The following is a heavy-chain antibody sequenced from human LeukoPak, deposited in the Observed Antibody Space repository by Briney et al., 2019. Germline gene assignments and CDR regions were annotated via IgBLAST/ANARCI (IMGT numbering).Heavy chain of an antibody. CDR2: IYTSGST. CDR3: ARHSRGLTIFGVVLEY. D-gene: IGHD3-3*01. Sequence: PSETLSLTCTVSGGSLSSYYWSWIRQPAGKGLEWIGRIYTSGSTNYNPSLKSRVTMSVDTSKNQFSLKLNSVTAADTAVYYCARHSRGLTIFGVVLEYWGQGTLVTVSS. J-gene: IGHJ4*02. V-gene: IGHV4-4*07. CDR1: GGSLSSYY.